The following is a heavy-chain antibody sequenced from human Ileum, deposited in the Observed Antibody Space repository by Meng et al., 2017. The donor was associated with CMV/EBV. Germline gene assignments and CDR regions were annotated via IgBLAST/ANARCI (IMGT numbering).Heavy chain of an antibody. D-gene: IGHD4-11*01. CDR1: GDSVFNKNVA. V-gene: IGHV6-1*01. J-gene: IGHJ4*02. CDR3: ARGQFSALDF. Sequence: QVQLQQSGPGLVSTSQTLSLTRAICGDSVFNKNVAWNWIRQSPSRGLEWLGRTYYMYKWNNDYAASVESRIIVNLDTFTNQLSLQLNSVTPDDTAVYYCARGQFSALDFWGQGTLVTVSS. CDR2: TYYMYKWNN.